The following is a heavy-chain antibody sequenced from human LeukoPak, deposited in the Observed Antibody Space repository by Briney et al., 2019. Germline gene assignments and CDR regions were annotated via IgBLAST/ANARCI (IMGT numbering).Heavy chain of an antibody. V-gene: IGHV3-11*01. D-gene: IGHD5-12*01. J-gene: IGHJ5*02. CDR1: GFTSSDYY. CDR2: ISSTGSAI. CDR3: ARDASRGGYGWFDP. Sequence: GGSLRLSCAASGFTSSDYYMIWIRQAPGKGLEWISYISSTGSAIYYAGSVKGRFTISRDSAKNSLYLQMNSLTTEDTAVYYCARDASRGGYGWFDPWGQGTLVTVSS.